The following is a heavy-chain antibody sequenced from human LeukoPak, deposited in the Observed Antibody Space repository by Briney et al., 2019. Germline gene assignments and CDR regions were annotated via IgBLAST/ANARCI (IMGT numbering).Heavy chain of an antibody. J-gene: IGHJ4*02. CDR3: VRARGYFVPDS. D-gene: IGHD3-22*01. CDR2: VSGSGST. V-gene: IGHV4-59*01. CDR1: GDSFTKYY. Sequence: PSETLSLTCTVSGDSFTKYYWNWIRQAPGKGLEWIGYVSGSGSTKYHPSLKSRVSMSADTSKNQFSLQLTSLSAADTAVYYCVRARGYFVPDSWGPGTLVTVSS.